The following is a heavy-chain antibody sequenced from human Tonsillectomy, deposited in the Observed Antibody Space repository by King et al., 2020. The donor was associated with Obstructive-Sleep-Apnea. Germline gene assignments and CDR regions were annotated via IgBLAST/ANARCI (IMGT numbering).Heavy chain of an antibody. CDR2: IYYSGST. D-gene: IGHD4-17*01. V-gene: IGHV4-39*07. J-gene: IGHJ6*02. CDR3: AGDPFEGDYGDYDPPDSYYYYGMDV. Sequence: QLQESGPGLVKPSETLSLTCTVSGGSISSSSYYWGWIRQPPGKGLEWIGSIYYSGSTYYNPSLKSRVTISVDTSKNQFSLKLSSVTAADTAVYYCAGDPFEGDYGDYDPPDSYYYYGMDVWGQGTTVTVSS. CDR1: GGSISSSSYY.